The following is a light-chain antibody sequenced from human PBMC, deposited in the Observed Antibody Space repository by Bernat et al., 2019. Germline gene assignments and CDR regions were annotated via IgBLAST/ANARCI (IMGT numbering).Light chain of an antibody. V-gene: IGKV1-16*02. Sequence: DIEMTQSPSSLSASIGDRVTINCRASQGISNSLAWFQQPPGKAPKSLIYVASSLRSGVPSKFSGGGSGTNYSLSINSLQPDDFATYYCKRYDTYPPTFGQGKR. CDR1: QGISNS. J-gene: IGKJ5*01. CDR3: KRYDTYPPT. CDR2: VAS.